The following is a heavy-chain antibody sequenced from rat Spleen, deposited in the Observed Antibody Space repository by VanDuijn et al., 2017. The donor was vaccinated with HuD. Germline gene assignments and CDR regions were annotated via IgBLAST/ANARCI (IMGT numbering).Heavy chain of an antibody. Sequence: EVQLQESGPGLVKPSQSLSLTCSVTGYDITSNYWGWIRKFPGNKMEWMGYISYSGSTTYNPSLKSRFSMTRDTSKNQFFLQLQSVTTEDTATYYCARSTYNSLLDYWGQGVMVIVSS. CDR1: GYDITSNY. J-gene: IGHJ2*01. V-gene: IGHV3-1*01. CDR3: ARSTYNSLLDY. D-gene: IGHD1-2*01. CDR2: ISYSGST.